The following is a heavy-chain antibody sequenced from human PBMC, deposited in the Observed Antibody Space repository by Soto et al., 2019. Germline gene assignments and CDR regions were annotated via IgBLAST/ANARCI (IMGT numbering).Heavy chain of an antibody. V-gene: IGHV4-39*01. CDR2: IYYSGST. Sequence: TLSLTCTVSGGSISSSSYYWGWIRQPPGKGLEWIGSIYYSGSTYYNPSLKSRVTISVDTSKNQFSLKLSSVTAADTAVYYCARKTIWFGEQEAFDIWGQGTMVTVSS. CDR3: ARKTIWFGEQEAFDI. CDR1: GGSISSSSYY. J-gene: IGHJ3*02. D-gene: IGHD3-10*01.